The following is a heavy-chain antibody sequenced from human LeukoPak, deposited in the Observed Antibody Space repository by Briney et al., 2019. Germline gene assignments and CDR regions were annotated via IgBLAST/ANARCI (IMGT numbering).Heavy chain of an antibody. V-gene: IGHV3-7*01. CDR3: ATEAGDEYSSSWYRD. D-gene: IGHD6-13*01. CDR2: IKQDGSEK. Sequence: GGSLRLSCAASGFTFSSYWMSWVRQAPGKGLEWVANIKQDGSEKYYVDSVKGRFTISRDNAKNSLYLQMNSVRAEDTAVYYCATEAGDEYSSSWYRDWGQGTLVTVSS. J-gene: IGHJ4*02. CDR1: GFTFSSYW.